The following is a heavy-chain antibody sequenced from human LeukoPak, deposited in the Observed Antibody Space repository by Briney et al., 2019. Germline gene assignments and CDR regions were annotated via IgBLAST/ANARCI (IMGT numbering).Heavy chain of an antibody. Sequence: GRSLTLSCAASGFTFSSYWLSWVRQAPGKGLEWVANIKQDGSEKYYVDSVKGRFTISRDNAKNSLYLQMNSLRAEDTAVYYCARDQRYCSSSSCPWEPFDYWGQGTLVTVSS. CDR1: GFTFSSYW. CDR3: ARDQRYCSSSSCPWEPFDY. V-gene: IGHV3-7*05. J-gene: IGHJ4*02. D-gene: IGHD2-2*01. CDR2: IKQDGSEK.